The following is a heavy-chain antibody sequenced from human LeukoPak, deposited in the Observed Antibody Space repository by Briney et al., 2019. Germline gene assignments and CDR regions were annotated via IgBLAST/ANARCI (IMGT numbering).Heavy chain of an antibody. V-gene: IGHV4-34*01. J-gene: IGHJ4*02. CDR1: GGSFSGYY. Sequence: PSETLSLTCAVYGGSFSGYYWSWIRQPPGKGLEWIGEINHSGSTNYNPSLKSRVTISVDTSKNQFSLKLSSVTAADTAVYYCARGHYDYVWGSYRGGQGTLVTVSS. CDR2: INHSGST. D-gene: IGHD3-16*02. CDR3: ARGHYDYVWGSYR.